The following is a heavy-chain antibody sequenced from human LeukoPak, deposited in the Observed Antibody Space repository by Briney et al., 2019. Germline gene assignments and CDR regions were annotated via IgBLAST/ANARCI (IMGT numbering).Heavy chain of an antibody. Sequence: GRSLRLSCTASGFTFGDYAISWVRQAPGKGLEWVGFIRSKAYGGTTEYAASVKGRFTISRDDSKSIAYLQMNSLKTEDTAVYYCSNGYDFWSGYYPFDYWGQGTLVTVSS. CDR1: GFTFGDYA. CDR3: SNGYDFWSGYYPFDY. V-gene: IGHV3-49*04. J-gene: IGHJ4*02. D-gene: IGHD3-3*01. CDR2: IRSKAYGGTT.